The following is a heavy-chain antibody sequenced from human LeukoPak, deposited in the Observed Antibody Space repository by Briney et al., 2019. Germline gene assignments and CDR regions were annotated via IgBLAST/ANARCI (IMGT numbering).Heavy chain of an antibody. CDR3: AREDMVGAGFDP. V-gene: IGHV3-48*03. D-gene: IGHD1-26*01. CDR1: GFTFSAYE. J-gene: IGHJ5*02. CDR2: ISSSGGST. Sequence: GGSLRLSCAASGFTFSAYEMNWVRQAPGKGLEWLSYISSSGGSTYHADSVKGRFTISRDSSKNTLYLQMNSLRAEDTAVYYCAREDMVGAGFDPWGQGTLVTVSS.